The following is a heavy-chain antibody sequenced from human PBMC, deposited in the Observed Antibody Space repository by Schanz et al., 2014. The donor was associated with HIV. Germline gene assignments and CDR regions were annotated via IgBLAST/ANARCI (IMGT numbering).Heavy chain of an antibody. V-gene: IGHV3-33*01. CDR1: GFTFRSYG. CDR3: ARDVAGCSGTSCYSDAFDI. CDR2: TWYDGRNK. J-gene: IGHJ3*02. Sequence: QVQLVESGGGVVQPGRSLRLSCAASGFTFRSYGMHWVRQAPGKGLEWVAGTWYDGRNKYYADSVKGRFTISRDNSKNTLFLQMNSLRAEDTAVYFCARDVAGCSGTSCYSDAFDIWGQGTLVTVSS. D-gene: IGHD2-2*01.